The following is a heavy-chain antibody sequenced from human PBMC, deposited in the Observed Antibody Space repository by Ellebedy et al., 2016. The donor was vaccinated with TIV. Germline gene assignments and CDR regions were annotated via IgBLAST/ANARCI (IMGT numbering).Heavy chain of an antibody. D-gene: IGHD6-19*01. J-gene: IGHJ3*02. CDR2: IKADGSQS. CDR1: GFTFSSSW. Sequence: PGGSLRLSCAASGFTFSSSWMTWVRQRPGKGLEWVANIKADGSQSYSLDSLRGRFSISRYNAKNLLYLQINSLTAEDTAVDFCVRDKGWCAFDIWGQGTMVTVSS. V-gene: IGHV3-7*01. CDR3: VRDKGWCAFDI.